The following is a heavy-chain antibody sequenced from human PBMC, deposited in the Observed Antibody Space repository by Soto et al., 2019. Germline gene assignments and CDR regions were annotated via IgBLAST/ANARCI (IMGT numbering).Heavy chain of an antibody. CDR1: GGTFSSYA. J-gene: IGHJ3*02. CDR3: ARVLSGYYARIQKDAFDI. D-gene: IGHD3-22*01. V-gene: IGHV1-69*13. Sequence: VKVSCKASGGTFSSYAISWVRQAPGQGLEWMGGIIPIFGTANYAQKFQGRVTITADESTSTAYMELSSLRSEDTAVYYCARVLSGYYARIQKDAFDIWGQGTMVTVSS. CDR2: IIPIFGTA.